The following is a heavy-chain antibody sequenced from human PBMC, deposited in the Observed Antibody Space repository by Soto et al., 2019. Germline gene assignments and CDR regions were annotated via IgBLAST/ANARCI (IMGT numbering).Heavy chain of an antibody. J-gene: IGHJ6*02. Sequence: VASVKVSCKASGYTFTSYAMHWVRQAPGQRLEWMGWINAGNGNTKYSQKFQGRVTITRDTSASTAYMELSSLRSEDTAVYYCARAGDSSGWFLNYYYYGMDVWGQGTTVTVSS. V-gene: IGHV1-3*01. CDR1: GYTFTSYA. CDR2: INAGNGNT. D-gene: IGHD6-19*01. CDR3: ARAGDSSGWFLNYYYYGMDV.